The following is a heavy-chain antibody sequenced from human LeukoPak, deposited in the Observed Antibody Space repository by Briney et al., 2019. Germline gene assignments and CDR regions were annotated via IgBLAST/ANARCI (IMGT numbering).Heavy chain of an antibody. D-gene: IGHD7-27*01. CDR3: ARGPPNWGYDY. V-gene: IGHV1-46*01. CDR1: GYTFTSYY. J-gene: IGHJ4*02. Sequence: ASVNVSCKAFGYTFTSYYMHWVRQAPGQGLEWMGIINPSGGSTSYAQKFQGRVTMTRDTSTSTVYMELSSLRSDDTAVYYCARGPPNWGYDYWGPGTLVTVSS. CDR2: INPSGGST.